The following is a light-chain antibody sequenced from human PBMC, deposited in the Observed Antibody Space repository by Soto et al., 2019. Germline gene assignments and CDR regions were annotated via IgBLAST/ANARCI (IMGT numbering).Light chain of an antibody. Sequence: QSALTQPASVSGSPGQSITISCTGTSSDVGGYNYVSWYQQHPGKAPKLMIYEVSNRPSGVSNRFSGSKSGNTASLTISGLQAEDEADYYCSSYTRSSTLVFGTGTQGTVL. CDR2: EVS. CDR1: SSDVGGYNY. J-gene: IGLJ1*01. CDR3: SSYTRSSTLV. V-gene: IGLV2-14*01.